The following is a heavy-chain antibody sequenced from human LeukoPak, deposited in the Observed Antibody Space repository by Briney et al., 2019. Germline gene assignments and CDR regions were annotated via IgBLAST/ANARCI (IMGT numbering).Heavy chain of an antibody. D-gene: IGHD3-10*01. Sequence: GGSLRLSCAASGFTVSSNYMSWVMSWVRQAPGKGLEWVSVIYSGGSTSYADSVEGRFTISRDNSKNTLYLQMNSLRAEDTAVYYCARSGRYGPASDDYWGQGTLVTVST. CDR3: ARSGRYGPASDDY. CDR2: IYSGGST. V-gene: IGHV3-53*01. CDR1: GFTVSSNY. J-gene: IGHJ4*02.